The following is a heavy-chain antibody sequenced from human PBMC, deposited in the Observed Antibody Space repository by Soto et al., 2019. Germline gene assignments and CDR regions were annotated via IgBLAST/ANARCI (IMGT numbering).Heavy chain of an antibody. J-gene: IGHJ4*02. CDR3: ARGNIRSSGWYRNRVSFDY. V-gene: IGHV1-18*04. CDR2: ISAYNGNT. Sequence: ASVKVSCKASGYTFTSYGISWVRQAPGQGLEWMGWISAYNGNTNYAQKLQGRVTMTTDTSTSTAYMELRSLRSDDTAVYYCARGNIRSSGWYRNRVSFDYWGQGTLVTVSS. D-gene: IGHD6-19*01. CDR1: GYTFTSYG.